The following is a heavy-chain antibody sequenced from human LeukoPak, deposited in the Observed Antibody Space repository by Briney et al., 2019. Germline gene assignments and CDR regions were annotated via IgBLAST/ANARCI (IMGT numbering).Heavy chain of an antibody. CDR2: IYYSGST. J-gene: IGHJ5*02. Sequence: NPSETLSLTCTVSGGSISSGDYYWSWIRQPPGKGLEWIGYIYYSGSTYYNPSLKSRVTISVDTSKNQFSLKLSSVTAADTAVYYCARGSVVVAAISGWFDPWGQGTLVTVSS. V-gene: IGHV4-30-4*01. D-gene: IGHD2-15*01. CDR3: ARGSVVVAAISGWFDP. CDR1: GGSISSGDYY.